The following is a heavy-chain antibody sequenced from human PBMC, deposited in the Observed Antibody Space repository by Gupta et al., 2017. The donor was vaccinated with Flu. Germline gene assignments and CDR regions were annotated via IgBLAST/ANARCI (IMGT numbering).Heavy chain of an antibody. V-gene: IGHV4-59*01. CDR2: IFHSGST. Sequence: RQPPGKGLEWIGYIFHSGSTSYNPSLKSRVTISVDSSKNQFSLNLTSVIGADTAVYYCARASSWDHKGGFKYWGQGTLVTVSS. D-gene: IGHD1-26*01. CDR3: ARASSWDHKGGFKY. J-gene: IGHJ1*01.